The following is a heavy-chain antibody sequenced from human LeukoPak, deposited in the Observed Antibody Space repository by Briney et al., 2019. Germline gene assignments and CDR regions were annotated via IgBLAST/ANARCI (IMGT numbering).Heavy chain of an antibody. V-gene: IGHV1-69*05. CDR3: ARGPIAVAGTDYFDY. D-gene: IGHD6-19*01. CDR1: GGTFSSYA. CDR2: IIHIFGTA. Sequence: SVKVSCKASGGTFSSYAISWVRQAPGQGLEWMGRIIHIFGTANYAQKFQGRVTITTDESTSTAYMELSSLRSEDTAVYYCARGPIAVAGTDYFDYWGQGTLVTVSS. J-gene: IGHJ4*02.